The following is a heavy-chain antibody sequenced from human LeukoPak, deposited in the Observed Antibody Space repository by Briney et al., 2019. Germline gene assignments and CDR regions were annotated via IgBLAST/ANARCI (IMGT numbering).Heavy chain of an antibody. CDR1: GDSFSSSGDA. D-gene: IGHD6-13*01. V-gene: IGHV6-1*01. CDR2: TYQRSKWSS. CDR3: ARGRASAFDY. Sequence: SQTLSLTCVISGDSFSSSGDAWDWIRQSPSGRLEWLGRTYQRSKWSSDYALSVRSRITVDPDTSKNQFSLQLYSVTPEDTAVYYCARGRASAFDYWDQGTLVTVSS. J-gene: IGHJ4*02.